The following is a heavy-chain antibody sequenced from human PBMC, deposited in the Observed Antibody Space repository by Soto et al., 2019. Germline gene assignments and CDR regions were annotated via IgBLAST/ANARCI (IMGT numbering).Heavy chain of an antibody. CDR1: GFTFTNIW. V-gene: IGHV3-15*01. CDR3: ATEGIASRPPFDY. CDR2: IKSRADDGTA. J-gene: IGHJ4*02. D-gene: IGHD6-13*01. Sequence: EVQLVESGGGLVKPGGSLRLSCAASGFTFTNIWMTWVRQAPGKGLEWVGHIKSRADDGTADYAAPLKGRFTISRDDSKNMVYLQINSLKAEDTVVYFCATEGIASRPPFDYWGRGTLVTVSS.